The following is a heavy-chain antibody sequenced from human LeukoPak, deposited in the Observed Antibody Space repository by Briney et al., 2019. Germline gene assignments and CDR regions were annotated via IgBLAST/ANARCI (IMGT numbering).Heavy chain of an antibody. CDR2: ISSSSSYI. CDR3: ARGDGATPPDAFDI. D-gene: IGHD3-10*01. CDR1: GFTFSSYS. V-gene: IGHV3-21*01. Sequence: GGSLRLSCAASGFTFSSYSMNWVRQAPGKGLQWVSSISSSSSYIYYADSVKGRFTISRDNAKNSLCLQMNSLRGEDTAVYYCARGDGATPPDAFDIWGQGTMVTVSS. J-gene: IGHJ3*02.